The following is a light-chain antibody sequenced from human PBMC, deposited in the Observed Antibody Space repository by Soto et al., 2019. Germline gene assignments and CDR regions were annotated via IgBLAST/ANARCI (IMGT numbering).Light chain of an antibody. CDR2: DAS. CDR1: QSVSSY. Sequence: EFVLTQSPGTLSLSPGERATLSCRASQSVSSYLAWYQQKPGQAPRLLIYDASNRATGIPARFSGSGSGTDFTLTITRLEPEDFAVYYCQQYGSSLWTFGQGTKVDIK. J-gene: IGKJ1*01. CDR3: QQYGSSLWT. V-gene: IGKV3-20*01.